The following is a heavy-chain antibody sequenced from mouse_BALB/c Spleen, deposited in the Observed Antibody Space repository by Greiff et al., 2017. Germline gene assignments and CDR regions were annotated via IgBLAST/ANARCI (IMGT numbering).Heavy chain of an antibody. V-gene: IGHV1-9*01. CDR3: ARRVGYDGYVDY. CDR2: ILPGSGST. J-gene: IGHJ4*01. CDR1: GYTFSSYW. D-gene: IGHD2-3*01. Sequence: QVQLQQSGAELMKPGASVKISCKATGYTFSSYWIEWVKQRPGHGLEWIGEILPGSGSTNYNEKFKGKATFTADTSSNTPYMQLSSLTSEDSAVYYCARRVGYDGYVDYWGQGTSVTVSS.